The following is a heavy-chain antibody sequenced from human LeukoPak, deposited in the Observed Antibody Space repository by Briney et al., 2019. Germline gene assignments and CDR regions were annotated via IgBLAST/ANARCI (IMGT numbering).Heavy chain of an antibody. D-gene: IGHD2-15*01. CDR1: GYSISSGYY. Sequence: SETLSLTCTVSGYSISSGYYWGWIRQPPGKGLEWIGSMFHSGSTYYNPSLESRVTISLDTSKNQFSLKLSSVTAADTAVYYCARDQGCSGGSCHEFDPWGQGTLVTVSS. J-gene: IGHJ5*02. V-gene: IGHV4-38-2*02. CDR3: ARDQGCSGGSCHEFDP. CDR2: MFHSGST.